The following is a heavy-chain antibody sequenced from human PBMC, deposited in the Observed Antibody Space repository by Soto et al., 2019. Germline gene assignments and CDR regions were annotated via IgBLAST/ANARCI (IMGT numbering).Heavy chain of an antibody. V-gene: IGHV4-39*01. CDR2: IYYSGST. D-gene: IGHD6-19*01. CDR3: ARPLPLAYSSGWYWFDP. CDR1: GXSISSSSYY. J-gene: IGHJ5*02. Sequence: RSLTCTVSGXSISSSSYYWGWIRQPPGKGLEWIGSIYYSGSTYYNPSLKSRVTISVDTSKNQFSLKLSSVTAADTAVYYCARPLPLAYSSGWYWFDPWGQGTLVTVSS.